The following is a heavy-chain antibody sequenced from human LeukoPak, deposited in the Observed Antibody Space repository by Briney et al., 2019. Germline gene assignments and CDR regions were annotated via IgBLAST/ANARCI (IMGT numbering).Heavy chain of an antibody. CDR2: INTNSGGT. V-gene: IGHV1-2*07. D-gene: IGHD5-12*01. Sequence: ASVTVSCKASGYTFTDYYMHWVRQAPGQGREWMGWINTNSGGTNYAHKFQGRVTITRDTSISTAYMELSRLRSDDTAVYYCATPERGFSGYAFGSWGQGTLVTVSS. CDR3: ATPERGFSGYAFGS. CDR1: GYTFTDYY. J-gene: IGHJ4*02.